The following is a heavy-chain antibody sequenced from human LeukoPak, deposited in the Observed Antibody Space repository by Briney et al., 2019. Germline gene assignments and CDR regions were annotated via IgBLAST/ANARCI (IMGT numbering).Heavy chain of an antibody. D-gene: IGHD6-6*01. J-gene: IGHJ3*02. CDR3: ARPTIAARRVAFDT. CDR2: GDYTGGT. Sequence: ASGTLSLTCAVYGGSLNGHYWSWIRQSPGKGLEWIGEGDYTGGTKFSPSLRSRATISVDTSKNQFSQNLSSVTAADTAVYYCARPTIAARRVAFDTWGQGTMVTVSS. CDR1: GGSLNGHY. V-gene: IGHV4-34*01.